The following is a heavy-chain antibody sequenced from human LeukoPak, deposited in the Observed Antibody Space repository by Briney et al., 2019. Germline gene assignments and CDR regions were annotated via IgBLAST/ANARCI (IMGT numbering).Heavy chain of an antibody. CDR3: ARAKMGYNLAYFYGMDV. CDR1: GGSISSYY. D-gene: IGHD5-24*01. J-gene: IGHJ6*02. Sequence: PSETLSLTCIVSGGSISSYYWSWIRQSPGKGLEWIGQIYFSGSTNYNPSFKSRVTISVDTSKNQASLRLSSVTAADTAVYYCARAKMGYNLAYFYGMDVWGQGTTVAAS. CDR2: IYFSGST. V-gene: IGHV4-59*01.